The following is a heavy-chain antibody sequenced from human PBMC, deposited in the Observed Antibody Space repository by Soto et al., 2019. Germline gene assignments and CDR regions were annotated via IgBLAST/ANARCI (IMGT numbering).Heavy chain of an antibody. V-gene: IGHV3-33*01. CDR2: IWYDGSNK. Sequence: SLRLSCAASGFTSSSYGMHWVRQAPGKGLEWVAVIWYDGSNKYYADSVKGRFTISRDNSKNTLYLQMNSLRAEDTAVYYCARVSRGVGATHYYYGMDVWGQGTTVTVSS. D-gene: IGHD1-26*01. CDR1: GFTSSSYG. J-gene: IGHJ6*02. CDR3: ARVSRGVGATHYYYGMDV.